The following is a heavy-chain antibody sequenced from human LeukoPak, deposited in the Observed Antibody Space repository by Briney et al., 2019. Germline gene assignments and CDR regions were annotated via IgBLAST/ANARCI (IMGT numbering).Heavy chain of an antibody. V-gene: IGHV3-23*01. Sequence: GGSLRLSCAASGFTFSSYAMSWVRQAPGKGLEWVSAISGSGGSTYYADSVKGRFTISRDNSKSTLYLQMNSLRAEDTAVYYCAKKVTMIVVVDCFDYWGQGTLVTVSS. CDR3: AKKVTMIVVVDCFDY. CDR1: GFTFSSYA. D-gene: IGHD3-22*01. J-gene: IGHJ4*02. CDR2: ISGSGGST.